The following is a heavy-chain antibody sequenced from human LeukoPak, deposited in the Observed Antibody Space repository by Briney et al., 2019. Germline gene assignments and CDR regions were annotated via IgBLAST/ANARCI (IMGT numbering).Heavy chain of an antibody. CDR1: VYTFTVYY. CDR3: ARSRYFDWPFYYYYMDV. J-gene: IGHJ6*03. D-gene: IGHD3-9*01. V-gene: IGHV1-2*02. CDR2: INPNSGGT. Sequence: ASVKVSCKASVYTFTVYYMHWVRQAPGQGLEGMGWINPNSGGTNYAQKFQGRVTMTRDTSISTAYMELSRLRSDDTAVYYCARSRYFDWPFYYYYMDVWGKGTTVTVSS.